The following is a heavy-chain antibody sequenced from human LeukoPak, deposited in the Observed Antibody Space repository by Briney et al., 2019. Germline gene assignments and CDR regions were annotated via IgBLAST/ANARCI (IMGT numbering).Heavy chain of an antibody. CDR2: IWSDGSYK. CDR1: GFTFNTFG. V-gene: IGHV3-33*01. Sequence: GRSLRVSCAASGFTFNTFGMHWVRQAPGKGLEWVAVIWSDGSYKYYADSVKGRFTISRDDSKNTLYLEMNSLRAEDTAVYYCARSTTVTTNNWFDPWGQGTLVTVSS. CDR3: ARSTTVTTNNWFDP. J-gene: IGHJ5*02. D-gene: IGHD4-17*01.